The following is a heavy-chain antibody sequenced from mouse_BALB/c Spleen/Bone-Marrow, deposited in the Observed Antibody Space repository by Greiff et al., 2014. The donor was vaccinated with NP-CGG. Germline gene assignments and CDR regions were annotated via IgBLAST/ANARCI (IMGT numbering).Heavy chain of an antibody. V-gene: IGHV1S53*02. D-gene: IGHD1-1*01. Sequence: QVQLQQSDAELVKPGASVKISCKASGYTFTDHAIHWGKQKPEQGLEWIGYISPGTGSIKYNEKFKDKVTLTADKSSSTAYMQLNSLTSEDSTVYFCNYYGNTFDYWGQGTTLTVSS. CDR2: ISPGTGSI. CDR1: GYTFTDHA. J-gene: IGHJ2*01. CDR3: NYYGNTFDY.